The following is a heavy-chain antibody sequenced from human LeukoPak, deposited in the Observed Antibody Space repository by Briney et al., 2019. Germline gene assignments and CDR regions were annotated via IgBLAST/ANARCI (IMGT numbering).Heavy chain of an antibody. Sequence: ASVKVSCKVSGYTLTELSMHWVRQAPGKGLEWMGGFDPEDGEAIYAQKFQGRVTMTEDTSTVTAYMELSSLRSEDTAVYYCATDAWAAAGKGPDNWFDPWGQGTLVTVSS. CDR2: FDPEDGEA. CDR3: ATDAWAAAGKGPDNWFDP. D-gene: IGHD6-13*01. J-gene: IGHJ5*02. CDR1: GYTLTELS. V-gene: IGHV1-24*01.